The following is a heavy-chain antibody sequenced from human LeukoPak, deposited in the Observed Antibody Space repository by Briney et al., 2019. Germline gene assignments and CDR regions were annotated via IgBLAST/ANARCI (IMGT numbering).Heavy chain of an antibody. CDR3: ARNVGGTTDNWFDP. CDR2: IYTSGST. V-gene: IGHV4-61*02. Sequence: SETLSLTCTVSGGSISSGSYYWSWIRQPAGKGLEWIGRIYTSGSTNYNPSLKSRVTISVDTSKNQFSLKLSSVTAADTAVYYCARNVGGTTDNWFDPWGQGTLVTVSS. CDR1: GGSISSGSYY. D-gene: IGHD1-7*01. J-gene: IGHJ5*02.